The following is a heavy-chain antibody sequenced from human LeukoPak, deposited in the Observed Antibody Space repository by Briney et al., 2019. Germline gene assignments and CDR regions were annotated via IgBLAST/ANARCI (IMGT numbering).Heavy chain of an antibody. D-gene: IGHD1-26*01. CDR2: IRSKAYGGTT. CDR1: GFTFGDYA. CDR3: TTVLGATGFDY. J-gene: IGHJ4*02. Sequence: PGGSLRLSCTASGFTFGDYAMSWFRQAPGKGLEWVGFIRSKAYGGTTEYAASVKGRFTISRDDSKSIAYLQMNSLKTEDTAVYYCTTVLGATGFDYWGQGTLVTVSS. V-gene: IGHV3-49*03.